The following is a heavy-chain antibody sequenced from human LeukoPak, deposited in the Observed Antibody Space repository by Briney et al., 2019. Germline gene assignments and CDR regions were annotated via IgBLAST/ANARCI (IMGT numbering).Heavy chain of an antibody. J-gene: IGHJ4*02. V-gene: IGHV3-23*01. Sequence: GGSLRLSCSASGFTFSSYAMTWVRQAPGKGLEWVSTVSSSDSSSYYADSVKGRFTISRDNSKNLLYLQMNSLRAEDTAVYYCARETVTTSDYWGQGTLVTVSS. CDR1: GFTFSSYA. D-gene: IGHD4-17*01. CDR3: ARETVTTSDY. CDR2: VSSSDSSS.